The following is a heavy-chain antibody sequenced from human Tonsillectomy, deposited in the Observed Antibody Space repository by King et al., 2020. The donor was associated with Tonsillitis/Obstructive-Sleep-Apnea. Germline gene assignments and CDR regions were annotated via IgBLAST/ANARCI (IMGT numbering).Heavy chain of an antibody. CDR3: ARLRAVFSEFNDAFDI. J-gene: IGHJ3*02. D-gene: IGHD3-3*01. Sequence: QVQLVESGGGVVQPGRSLRLSCAASGFTFNNYAMHWVRQAPGKGLEWVAVVSYDGFYKYYADSVKGRFTISRDNSKNMLYLQMNSLRAEDTAVYYCARLRAVFSEFNDAFDIWGQGTMVTVSS. V-gene: IGHV3-30*04. CDR2: VSYDGFYK. CDR1: GFTFNNYA.